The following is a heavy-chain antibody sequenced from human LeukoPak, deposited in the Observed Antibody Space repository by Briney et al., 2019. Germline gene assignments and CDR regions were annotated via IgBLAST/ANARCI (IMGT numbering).Heavy chain of an antibody. J-gene: IGHJ4*02. D-gene: IGHD2-21*02. V-gene: IGHV3-21*01. CDR2: IISSSSYI. Sequence: GGSLRLSCAASGFTFSSHSMNWVRPAPGKGLELVSSIISSSSYIYYADSVKGRFTISRDNAKNSLYLQMNSLRAEDTAVYYCANQVTHLRGDYWGQGTLVTVSS. CDR3: ANQVTHLRGDY. CDR1: GFTFSSHS.